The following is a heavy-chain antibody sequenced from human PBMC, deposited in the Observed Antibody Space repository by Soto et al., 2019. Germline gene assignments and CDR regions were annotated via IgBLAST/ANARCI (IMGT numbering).Heavy chain of an antibody. J-gene: IGHJ5*02. CDR1: AGSLSRGDYY. CDR3: AGDLGCSSTIFYRWVNA. V-gene: IGHV4-30-4*08. D-gene: IGHD2-2*01. CDR2: TYYSGRT. Sequence: SETRSFPCTVCAGSLSRGDYYWRWIRQPPWKGLEWLGYTYYSGRTYYYPSLKSLLMISVDTPKNLFPLKLSPVTAADTAVHYCAGDLGCSSTIFYRWVNAWGEGTLVTVSA.